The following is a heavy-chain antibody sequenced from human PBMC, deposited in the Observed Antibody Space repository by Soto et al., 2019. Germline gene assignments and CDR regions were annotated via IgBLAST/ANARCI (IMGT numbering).Heavy chain of an antibody. CDR2: MFSTGST. CDR1: GDSISRNSYY. CDR3: ARHGSDSAGYYQQLNWFDP. Sequence: SETLSLTCTVSGDSISRNSYYWGWIRQPPGKGLEWIGAMFSTGSTYYNPSLKSRVTISVDTSKNHFSLKLRSVTAADTAVYFCARHGSDSAGYYQQLNWFDPWGQGTLVTVSS. V-gene: IGHV4-39*01. D-gene: IGHD3-22*01. J-gene: IGHJ5*02.